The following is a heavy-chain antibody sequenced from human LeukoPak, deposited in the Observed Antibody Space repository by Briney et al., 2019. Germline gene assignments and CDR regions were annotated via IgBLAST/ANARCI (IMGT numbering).Heavy chain of an antibody. J-gene: IGHJ3*02. CDR2: IKQDGSEK. V-gene: IGHV3-7*01. CDR1: GFTFSSYW. Sequence: GGSLRLSCAASGFTFSSYWMSWVRQAPGKGLEWVANIKQDGSEKYYVDSVKGRFTISRDNAKNSLYLQMNSLRAEDTAVYHCARDRPYYYDSSGYHGAFDIWGQGTMVTVSS. D-gene: IGHD3-22*01. CDR3: ARDRPYYYDSSGYHGAFDI.